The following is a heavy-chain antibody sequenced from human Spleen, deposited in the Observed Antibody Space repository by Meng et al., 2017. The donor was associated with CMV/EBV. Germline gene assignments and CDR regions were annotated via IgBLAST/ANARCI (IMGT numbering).Heavy chain of an antibody. CDR3: AREGAEPLDF. CDR2: IGPSGSTT. D-gene: IGHD3-16*01. Sequence: HSCVDSGFTFSDYYMSWIRQAPGTGLEWISYIGPSGSTTYYADSVKGRFTISRDNAKRSMYLHLNSLRAEDTAVYYCAREGAEPLDFWGQGTLVTVSS. CDR1: GFTFSDYY. J-gene: IGHJ4*02. V-gene: IGHV3-11*04.